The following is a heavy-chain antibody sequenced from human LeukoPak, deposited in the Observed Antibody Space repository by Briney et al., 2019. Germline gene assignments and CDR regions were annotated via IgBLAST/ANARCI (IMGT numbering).Heavy chain of an antibody. J-gene: IGHJ4*02. CDR3: ARVRDSGYDSLDY. D-gene: IGHD5-12*01. CDR1: GGSISSYY. Sequence: PSETLSLTCTVSGGSISSYYWSWIRQPPGKGLEWIGYIYYSGITNYNPSLKSRVTISVDTSKNQFSLKLSSVTAADTAVYYCARVRDSGYDSLDYWGQGTLVTVSS. V-gene: IGHV4-59*01. CDR2: IYYSGIT.